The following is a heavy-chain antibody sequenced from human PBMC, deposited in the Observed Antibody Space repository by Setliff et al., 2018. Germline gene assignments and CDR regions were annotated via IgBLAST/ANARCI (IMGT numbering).Heavy chain of an antibody. D-gene: IGHD1-26*01. CDR3: ARVGPLTDDAFDI. CDR2: IYPADSDT. V-gene: IGHV5-51*01. CDR1: GYTFTNYW. J-gene: IGHJ3*02. Sequence: GESLKISCKGSGYTFTNYWIAWVRQMPGKGLEYMGIIYPADSDTTYSPSFQGQVTISADKSINTAYLQWSSLEASDTAIYYCARVGPLTDDAFDIWGQGTMVTVSS.